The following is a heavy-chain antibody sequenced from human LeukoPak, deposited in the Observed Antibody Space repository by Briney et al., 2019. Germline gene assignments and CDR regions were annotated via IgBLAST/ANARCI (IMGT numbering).Heavy chain of an antibody. Sequence: PGGSLRLSCAASGFTFTNYAMTWVRQAPGKGLEWVSSTTHIGDSTYYADAAKGRFSISRDNSKNTLSLQMDSLRAEDTAVYYCAKRTTAAAGIPMLSYWGQGTLVSVSS. V-gene: IGHV3-23*01. CDR3: AKRTTAAAGIPMLSY. CDR1: GFTFTNYA. J-gene: IGHJ4*02. D-gene: IGHD6-13*01. CDR2: TTHIGDST.